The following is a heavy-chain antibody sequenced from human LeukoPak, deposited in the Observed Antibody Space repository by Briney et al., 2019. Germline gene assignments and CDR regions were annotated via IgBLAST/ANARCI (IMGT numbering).Heavy chain of an antibody. J-gene: IGHJ4*02. CDR2: IYYSGST. V-gene: IGHV4-30-4*01. CDR1: GGSISSGDYY. Sequence: SQTLSLTCTVSGGSISSGDYYWSWIRQPPGKGLEWIVYIYYSGSTYYNPSLKSRVTISVDTSKNQFSLKLSSVTAADTAVYYCARGTGRGVILYWGQGTLVTVSS. CDR3: ARGTGRGVILY. D-gene: IGHD3-16*01.